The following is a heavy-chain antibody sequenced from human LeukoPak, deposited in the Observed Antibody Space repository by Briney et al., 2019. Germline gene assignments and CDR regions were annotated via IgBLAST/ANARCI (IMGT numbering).Heavy chain of an antibody. CDR2: VSESGSSA. Sequence: GGSLRLSCAASGLTFRNYGMSWVRQAPGKGLEWVSVVSESGSSAYYADSVKGRFTISRDNSKNTLYLQMNSLRGEDTAVYYCARGASSSGWNYFDYWGQGTLVTASS. V-gene: IGHV3-23*01. CDR3: ARGASSSGWNYFDY. D-gene: IGHD6-19*01. CDR1: GLTFRNYG. J-gene: IGHJ4*02.